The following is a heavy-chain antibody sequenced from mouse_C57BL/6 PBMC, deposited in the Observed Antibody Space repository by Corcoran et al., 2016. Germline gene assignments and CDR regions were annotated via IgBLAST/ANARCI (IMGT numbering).Heavy chain of an antibody. Sequence: QIQLVQSGPELKKPGETVKISCKASGYTFTTYGMSWVKQAPGKGLKWMGWINTYSGVPTYADDFKGRFAFSLETSASTAYLQINNLKNEETATYFCARGSGDYWGQGTSVTVSS. CDR1: GYTFTTYG. CDR3: ARGSGDY. J-gene: IGHJ4*01. CDR2: INTYSGVP. V-gene: IGHV9-3*01. D-gene: IGHD3-1*01.